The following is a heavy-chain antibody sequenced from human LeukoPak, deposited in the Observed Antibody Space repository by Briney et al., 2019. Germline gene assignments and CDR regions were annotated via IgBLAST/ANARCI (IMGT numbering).Heavy chain of an antibody. CDR1: GFTFSKYG. V-gene: IGHV3-33*06. CDR2: IWYDGSNK. CDR3: AKRGHYSINWYHYFDY. D-gene: IGHD6-13*01. J-gene: IGHJ4*02. Sequence: GGSLRLSCAPSGFTFSKYGMHWVRQAPGKGLEWVAVIWYDGSNKYYADSVKGRFTISRDNSKNTLFLQMNSLRAEDTAVYYCAKRGHYSINWYHYFDYWGQGTLVTVSS.